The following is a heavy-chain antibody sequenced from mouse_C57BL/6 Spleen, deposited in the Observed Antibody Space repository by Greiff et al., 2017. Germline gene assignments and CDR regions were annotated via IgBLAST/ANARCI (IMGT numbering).Heavy chain of an antibody. CDR3: ANYYGSSSFDY. V-gene: IGHV1-22*01. CDR2: INPTNGGT. Sequence: EVQLQQSGPELVKPGASVKLSCKASGYTFTDYNMHWVKQSHGKSLEWIGYINPTNGGTSYNQKFKGKATLTVNNSSSTAYMELRSLTSEDSAVYYCANYYGSSSFDYWGQGTTLTVST. CDR1: GYTFTDYN. D-gene: IGHD1-1*01. J-gene: IGHJ2*01.